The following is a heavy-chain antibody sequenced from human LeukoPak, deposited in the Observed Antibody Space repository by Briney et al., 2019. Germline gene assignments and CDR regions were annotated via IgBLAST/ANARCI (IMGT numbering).Heavy chain of an antibody. CDR1: GFTFSSYA. J-gene: IGHJ5*02. V-gene: IGHV3-23*01. CDR2: ISGGDRST. D-gene: IGHD6-13*01. CDR3: ARANSRGNWFDP. Sequence: GGSLRLSCAASGFTFSSYAMSWVRQAPGRGLEWVSSISGGDRSTHYADSVKGRFTISRDSSKNTLYLQMNSLRAEDTAVYYCARANSRGNWFDPWGQGTLVTVSS.